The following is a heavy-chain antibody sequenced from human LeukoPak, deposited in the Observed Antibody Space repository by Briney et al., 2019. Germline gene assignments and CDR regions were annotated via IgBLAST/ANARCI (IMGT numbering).Heavy chain of an antibody. CDR3: ARGKTYYFDSSRPGWFDP. V-gene: IGHV4-4*02. Sequence: SETLSLTCAVSGDSISSSNWWTWVRQPPGKGLDWIGEIYHSGRTNHNPSLKSRVTMSVDTSKNQFLLELSSVSAAGTAVLYCARGKTYYFDSSRPGWFDPWGQGTLVTVSS. CDR2: IYHSGRT. J-gene: IGHJ5*02. CDR1: GDSISSSNW. D-gene: IGHD3-22*01.